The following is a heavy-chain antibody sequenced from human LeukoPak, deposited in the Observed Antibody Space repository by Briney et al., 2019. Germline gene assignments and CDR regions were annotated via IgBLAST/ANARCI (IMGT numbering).Heavy chain of an antibody. CDR3: ARGQLGSGSYYRS. D-gene: IGHD3-10*02. V-gene: IGHV4-34*01. CDR2: INHSGST. J-gene: IGHJ1*01. CDR1: GGSFSGYY. Sequence: SETLSLTCAVYGGSFSGYYWSWIRQPPGKGLEWIGAINHSGSTNYNPSLKSRVTISVDTSKNQFFLKLSSVTAADTAVYYCARGQLGSGSYYRSWGPGTLVTVSS.